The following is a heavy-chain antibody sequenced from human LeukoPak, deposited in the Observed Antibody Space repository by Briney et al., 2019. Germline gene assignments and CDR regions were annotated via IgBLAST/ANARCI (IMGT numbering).Heavy chain of an antibody. CDR2: TYYKSKWYN. J-gene: IGHJ5*02. CDR3: ARAIVVAGTWKFDP. V-gene: IGHV6-1*01. Sequence: PSQTLSLTCAISGDSVSSNSAAWNWIRQSPSRGLEWLGRTYYKSKWYNDYAVSVKSRITINPDTSKNQFSLQLNSVTPEDTAVYYCARAIVVAGTWKFDPWGQGTLVTVSS. D-gene: IGHD6-19*01. CDR1: GDSVSSNSAA.